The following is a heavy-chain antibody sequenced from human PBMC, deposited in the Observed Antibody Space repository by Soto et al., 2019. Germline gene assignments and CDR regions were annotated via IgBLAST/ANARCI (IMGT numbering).Heavy chain of an antibody. CDR3: ASSTSGVYVLHD. CDR1: GDTFSRST. J-gene: IGHJ4*02. CDR2: IIPVLGVE. V-gene: IGHV1-69*02. Sequence: QVQLVQSGAEVKNPGSSVKVSCKGSGDTFSRSTISWVRQVPGQRLEWMGRIIPVLGVENHAQNFQGRVTVTADKSTSTAYLELSSLKSEDTAIYYCASSTSGVYVLHDWGQGTLVTVSS. D-gene: IGHD2-8*01.